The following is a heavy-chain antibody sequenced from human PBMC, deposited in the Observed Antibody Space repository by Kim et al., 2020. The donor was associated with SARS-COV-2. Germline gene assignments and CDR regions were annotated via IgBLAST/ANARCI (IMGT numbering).Heavy chain of an antibody. CDR3: AKRASSAATGSGFDY. V-gene: IGHV3-23*01. D-gene: IGHD6-25*01. J-gene: IGHJ4*02. Sequence: SVKVRFTITRDNSKNTLYLQMNSLRAEDTAVYCCAKRASSAATGSGFDYWGQGTLVTVAS.